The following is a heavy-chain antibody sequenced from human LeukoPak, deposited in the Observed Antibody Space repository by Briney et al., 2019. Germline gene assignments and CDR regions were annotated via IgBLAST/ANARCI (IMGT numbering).Heavy chain of an antibody. CDR2: IYYSGST. CDR3: ASLSGGLFDY. J-gene: IGHJ4*02. CDR1: GGSISSSSYY. D-gene: IGHD3-16*01. Sequence: XXTLSLTCTVSGGSISSSSYYWGWGRQPPGRGLEWIGSIYYSGSTYYNPSLKSRVTISVDTSKNQFSLKLSSVTAADTAVYYCASLSGGLFDYWGQGTLVTVSS. V-gene: IGHV4-39*01.